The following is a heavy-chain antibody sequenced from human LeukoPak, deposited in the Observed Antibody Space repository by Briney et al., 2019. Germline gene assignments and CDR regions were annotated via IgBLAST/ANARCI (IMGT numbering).Heavy chain of an antibody. J-gene: IGHJ4*02. CDR3: ARVPDITARPCDS. CDR2: ISHPGDII. CDR1: GGAFNSYY. Sequence: PSETPSLTCAVYGGAFNSYYWNWVRQTPGKGLEWIGEISHPGDIINYKPSLKSRVTISVDSSKKQFSLRLTSVTAADTGVYYCARVPDITARPCDSWGPGTRVTVS. D-gene: IGHD1-1*01. V-gene: IGHV4-34*01.